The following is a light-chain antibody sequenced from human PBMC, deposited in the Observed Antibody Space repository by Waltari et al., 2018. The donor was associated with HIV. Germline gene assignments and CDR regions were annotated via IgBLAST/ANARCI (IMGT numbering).Light chain of an antibody. CDR2: WAS. CDR1: QSVLYSSNNKNY. J-gene: IGKJ4*01. Sequence: DIVMTQSPDSLAVSMGARATINCKSSQSVLYSSNNKNYLAWYQQKPGQTPRLLIYWASTRESGVPDRFSGSGSGTDFTLTISSLQAEDVAVYYCQQYYSTPVTFGGGTKVEIK. V-gene: IGKV4-1*01. CDR3: QQYYSTPVT.